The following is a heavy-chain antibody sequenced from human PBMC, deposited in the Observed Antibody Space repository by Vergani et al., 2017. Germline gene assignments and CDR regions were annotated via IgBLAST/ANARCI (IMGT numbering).Heavy chain of an antibody. V-gene: IGHV4-61*02. Sequence: QVQLQESGPGLVKPSQTLSLTCTVSGGSFSTGGQSWTWLRQSAGKGLEWIGRINTSGATNYNPSLRSRAIMSVDASKKQFSLKLNSVTAADTAVYYCGRVADFYGLENRLLDLWGQGILVTVSS. CDR3: GRVADFYGLENRLLDL. D-gene: IGHD3-10*01. J-gene: IGHJ5*02. CDR1: GGSFSTGGQS. CDR2: INTSGAT.